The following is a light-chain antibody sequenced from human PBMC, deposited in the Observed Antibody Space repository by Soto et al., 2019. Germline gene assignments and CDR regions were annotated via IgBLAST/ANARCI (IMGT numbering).Light chain of an antibody. Sequence: DIVLPPSPATLSVSPGASAPPSCRASQSISSNLAWYQQKPGQSPRLLIYGASSRATGVPVRFSGSGSGVAFTLTISGLQSEDFAVYHCQQYNQWPGTFGQGTKVDI. CDR3: QQYNQWPGT. V-gene: IGKV3-15*01. CDR1: QSISSN. J-gene: IGKJ1*01. CDR2: GAS.